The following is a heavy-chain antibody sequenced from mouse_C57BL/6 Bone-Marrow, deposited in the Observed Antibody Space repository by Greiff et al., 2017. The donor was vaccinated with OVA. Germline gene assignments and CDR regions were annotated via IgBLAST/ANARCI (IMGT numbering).Heavy chain of an antibody. V-gene: IGHV1-5*01. CDR3: LHYYGSSYGYFDV. J-gene: IGHJ1*03. Sequence: EVQLQQSGTVLARPGASVKMSCKTSGYTFTSYWMHWVKQRPGQGLEWIGAIYPGNSDTSYNQKFKGKAKLTAVTSASTAYMELSSLTNEDSAVYYCLHYYGSSYGYFDVWGTGTTVTVSS. CDR1: GYTFTSYW. CDR2: IYPGNSDT. D-gene: IGHD1-1*01.